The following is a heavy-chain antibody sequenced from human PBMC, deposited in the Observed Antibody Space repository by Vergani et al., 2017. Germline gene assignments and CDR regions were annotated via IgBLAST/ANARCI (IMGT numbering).Heavy chain of an antibody. J-gene: IGHJ5*02. CDR3: ARSIGYCAGATCRAYYFDH. Sequence: VQLVQSGAEVRKPGASVTVSCTASGYIFKNYYIHWLRQAPGQAFEWMGILNPTTGHTTSAQKFMERVDMTRDPSTDTSTRTVQMTLSSLRSEDTAVYYCARSIGYCAGATCRAYYFDHWGQGTRVTVSS. D-gene: IGHD2-21*01. CDR1: GYIFKNYY. V-gene: IGHV1-46*02. CDR2: LNPTTGHT.